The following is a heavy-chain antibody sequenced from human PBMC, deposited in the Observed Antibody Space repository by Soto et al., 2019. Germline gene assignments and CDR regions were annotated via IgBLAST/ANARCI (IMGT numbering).Heavy chain of an antibody. CDR1: GFTFSGSA. CDR3: TSTIPALGGY. J-gene: IGHJ4*02. D-gene: IGHD3-16*01. Sequence: EVQLVESGGGLVQPGGSLKLSCAASGFTFSGSAMHWVRQASGKGLEWVGRIRSKANSYATAYAASVKGRFTISRDDSKNTAYLQMNSVKTEDTAVYYCTSTIPALGGYWGQGTLVTVSS. V-gene: IGHV3-73*01. CDR2: IRSKANSYAT.